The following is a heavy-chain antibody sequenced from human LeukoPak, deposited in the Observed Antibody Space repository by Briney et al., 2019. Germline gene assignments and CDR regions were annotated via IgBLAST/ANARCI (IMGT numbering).Heavy chain of an antibody. V-gene: IGHV4-59*01. CDR2: IYYSGST. D-gene: IGHD6-13*01. Sequence: SETLSLTCTVSGGSISSCYWSWIRQPPGKGLEWIGYIYYSGSTNYNPSLKSRVTISVDTSKNQFSLKLSSVTAADTAVYYCAVYSSSWYNAFDIWGQGTMVTVSS. J-gene: IGHJ3*02. CDR1: GGSISSCY. CDR3: AVYSSSWYNAFDI.